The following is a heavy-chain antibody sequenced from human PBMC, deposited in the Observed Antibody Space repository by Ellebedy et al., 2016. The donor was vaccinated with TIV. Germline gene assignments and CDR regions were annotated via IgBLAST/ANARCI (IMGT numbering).Heavy chain of an antibody. D-gene: IGHD2-15*01. J-gene: IGHJ4*02. V-gene: IGHV3-48*04. CDR3: ARALPYCSGGSPIKSCYFDY. CDR2: ISISSSTI. Sequence: GGSLRLXCAASGFTFSSYSMNWVRQAPGKGLEWVSYISISSSTIYYADSVKGRFTISRDNAKNSLYLQMNSLRAEDTAVYYCARALPYCSGGSPIKSCYFDYWGQGTLVTVSS. CDR1: GFTFSSYS.